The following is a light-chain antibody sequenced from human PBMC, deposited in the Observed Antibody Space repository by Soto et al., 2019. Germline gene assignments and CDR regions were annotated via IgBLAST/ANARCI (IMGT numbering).Light chain of an antibody. CDR1: QSISSSS. V-gene: IGKV3-20*01. J-gene: IGKJ2*01. Sequence: EIVLTQSPGTLSLSPGERATLSCRASQSISSSSLAWYQQKPGQAPRLLIYSASSRATGIPDRFSGSGSGTGVTLTISGLEREEFAVYYCQQYDSSPVTFGQGTKLDIK. CDR2: SAS. CDR3: QQYDSSPVT.